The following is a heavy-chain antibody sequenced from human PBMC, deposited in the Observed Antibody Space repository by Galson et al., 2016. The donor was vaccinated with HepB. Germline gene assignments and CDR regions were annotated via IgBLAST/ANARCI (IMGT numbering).Heavy chain of an antibody. Sequence: PALVKPTQTLTLTCTFSGFSLNTSGVGVGWIRQPPGKALEWLALVSWDDDKRYRPSLKSRLTVTKDTSKGQVVLTMTDMDPLDTATYYCALSRVVHWFDPWGQGTLVTGSS. CDR3: ALSRVVHWFDP. CDR1: GFSLNTSGVG. CDR2: VSWDDDK. J-gene: IGHJ5*02. V-gene: IGHV2-5*02. D-gene: IGHD2-15*01.